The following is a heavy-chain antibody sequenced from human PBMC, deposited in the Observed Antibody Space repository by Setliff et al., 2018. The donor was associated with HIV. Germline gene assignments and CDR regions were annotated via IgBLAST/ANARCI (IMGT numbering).Heavy chain of an antibody. J-gene: IGHJ4*02. D-gene: IGHD4-17*01. CDR1: GGPVGSGRCY. CDR3: ARDPPGYGDSKDY. V-gene: IGHV4-61*01. CDR2: IYYSGST. Sequence: SETLSLTCSVSGGPVGSGRCYWRWIRQSPGKGLEWLGYIYYSGSTTYNPSLRSRVTISIDTSTNQFSLNLRSVTAADTAVYYCARDPPGYGDSKDYWGQGKLVTVSS.